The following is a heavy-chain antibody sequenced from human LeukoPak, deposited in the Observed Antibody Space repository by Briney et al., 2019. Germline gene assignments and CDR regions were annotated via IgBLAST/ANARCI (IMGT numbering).Heavy chain of an antibody. CDR3: AREATWGQWYFDH. CDR2: IAADGGVK. V-gene: IGHV3-30*03. J-gene: IGHJ4*02. CDR1: GITFSSHG. D-gene: IGHD6-19*01. Sequence: GRSLGLSCVASGITFSSHGMDWVRQAPGKGLEWVAVIAADGGVKHYADSVKGRFTLSRDNSKNTLYLQMNSLSVEDTAVYYCAREATWGQWYFDHWGQGTPVTVSS.